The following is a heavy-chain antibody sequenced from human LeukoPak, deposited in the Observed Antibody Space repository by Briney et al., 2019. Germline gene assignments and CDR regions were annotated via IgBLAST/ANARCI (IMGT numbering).Heavy chain of an antibody. J-gene: IGHJ4*02. V-gene: IGHV3-21*04. Sequence: GGSLRLSCAASGFTFSSYSMNWVRQAPGKGLEWVSSISSSSSYIYYADSVKGRFTISRDNSKNTLYLQMNSLRAEDTAVYYCAKDYGDYALPEFFDYWGQGTLVTVSS. CDR3: AKDYGDYALPEFFDY. CDR1: GFTFSSYS. D-gene: IGHD4-17*01. CDR2: ISSSSSYI.